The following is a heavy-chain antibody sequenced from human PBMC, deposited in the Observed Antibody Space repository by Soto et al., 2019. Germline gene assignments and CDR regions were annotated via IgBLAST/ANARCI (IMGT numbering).Heavy chain of an antibody. D-gene: IGHD3-22*01. Sequence: GESLNISCTGSVYSFTTYWIGCVLHMPGKGLEWMGVIYPGDSDIRFSPSFQGQVTISADMSLSTAYLQWSSLRVSDTAMYYCARQAYHYDTNSFGYWGQGTLVTVSS. CDR2: IYPGDSDI. CDR3: ARQAYHYDTNSFGY. V-gene: IGHV5-51*01. CDR1: VYSFTTYW. J-gene: IGHJ4*02.